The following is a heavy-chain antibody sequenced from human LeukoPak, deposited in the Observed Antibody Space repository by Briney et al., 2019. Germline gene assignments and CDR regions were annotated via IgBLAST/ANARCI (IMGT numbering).Heavy chain of an antibody. D-gene: IGHD4-17*01. CDR1: GYTFTGYY. CDR3: ARSRVSTVTTPGY. Sequence: ASVKVSCKASGYTFTGYYMHRVRQAPGQGLEWMGWINPNSGGTNYAQKFQGRVTMTRDTSISTAYMELSRLRSDDTAVYYCARSRVSTVTTPGYWGQGTLVTVSS. CDR2: INPNSGGT. J-gene: IGHJ4*02. V-gene: IGHV1-2*02.